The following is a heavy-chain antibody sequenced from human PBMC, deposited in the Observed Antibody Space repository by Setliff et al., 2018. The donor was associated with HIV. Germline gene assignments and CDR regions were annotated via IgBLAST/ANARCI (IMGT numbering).Heavy chain of an antibody. CDR2: IKEDGGEK. J-gene: IGHJ5*02. D-gene: IGHD2-2*01. CDR3: ARDWSRYCSSTNCPPRGWFDP. CDR1: GFTFSSYW. V-gene: IGHV3-7*01. Sequence: GGSLRLSCAASGFTFSSYWMSWVRQAPGKGLERVANIKEDGGEKYYVDSVKGRFTISRDNAKNSLYLQMNSLRAEDTAVYYCARDWSRYCSSTNCPPRGWFDPWGQGTLVTVSS.